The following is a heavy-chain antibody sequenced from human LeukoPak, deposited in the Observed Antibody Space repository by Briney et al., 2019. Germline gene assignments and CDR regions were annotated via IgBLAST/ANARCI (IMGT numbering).Heavy chain of an antibody. V-gene: IGHV1-2*02. CDR2: INPNSGGT. CDR3: ARARYCSSTSCYPDY. J-gene: IGHJ4*02. CDR1: GYTFTGYY. Sequence: GASVKVSCKASGYTFTGYYMHWVRQAPGQGLEWMGWINPNSGGTNYAQEFQGRVTMTRDTSISTAYMELSRLRSDDTAVYYCARARYCSSTSCYPDYWGQGTLVTVSS. D-gene: IGHD2-2*01.